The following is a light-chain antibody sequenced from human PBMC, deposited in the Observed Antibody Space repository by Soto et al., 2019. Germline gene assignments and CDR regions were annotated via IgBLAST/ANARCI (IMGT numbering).Light chain of an antibody. CDR1: QGISSA. J-gene: IGKJ4*01. V-gene: IGKV1D-13*01. Sequence: AIQLTRSPSSLSASVGDRVTITCRASQGISSALAWYQQKPGKAPKLLIYDASSLESGVPSRFSGSGSGTDFTLTISSLQPEDFATYYCQQFNNYPSFGGGTKVEIK. CDR3: QQFNNYPS. CDR2: DAS.